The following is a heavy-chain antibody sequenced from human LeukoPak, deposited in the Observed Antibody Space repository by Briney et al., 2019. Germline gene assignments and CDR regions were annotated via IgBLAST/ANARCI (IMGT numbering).Heavy chain of an antibody. J-gene: IGHJ4*02. V-gene: IGHV3-33*03. Sequence: GSLRLSCAASGFTFSSYWMTWVRQSPGKGLEWVGVIRNDGSDQYYADSVKGRFTISRDNAKNTLYLQMNSLGAEDTAIYYCATTYYYDRSGYAGYWGQGTLVTVSS. CDR2: IRNDGSDQ. D-gene: IGHD3-22*01. CDR3: ATTYYYDRSGYAGY. CDR1: GFTFSSYW.